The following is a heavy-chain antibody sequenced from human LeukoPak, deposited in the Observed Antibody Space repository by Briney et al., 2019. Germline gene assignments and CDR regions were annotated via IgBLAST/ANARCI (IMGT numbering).Heavy chain of an antibody. CDR3: ARARLDYYYYYYMDV. J-gene: IGHJ6*03. D-gene: IGHD3-22*01. CDR1: GYTFTSYY. V-gene: IGHV1-2*02. Sequence: ASVKVSCKASGYTFTSYYMHWVRQAPGQGLEWMGWINPNSGGTNYAQKFQGRVTMTRDTSISTAYMELSRLRSDDTAVYYCARARLDYYYYYYMDVWGKGTTVTVSS. CDR2: INPNSGGT.